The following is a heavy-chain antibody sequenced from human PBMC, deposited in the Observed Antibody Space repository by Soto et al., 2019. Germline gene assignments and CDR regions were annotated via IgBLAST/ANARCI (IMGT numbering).Heavy chain of an antibody. V-gene: IGHV1-58*01. J-gene: IGHJ6*02. Sequence: SVKVSCKASGFTFTSSAVQWVRQARGQRLEWIGWIVVGSGNTNYAQKFQERVTITRDMSTSTAYMELSSLRSEDTAVYYCGADKWDSGVVLVPAAPPNYYYYGMDVWGQ. CDR3: GADKWDSGVVLVPAAPPNYYYYGMDV. CDR1: GFTFTSSA. CDR2: IVVGSGNT. D-gene: IGHD2-2*01.